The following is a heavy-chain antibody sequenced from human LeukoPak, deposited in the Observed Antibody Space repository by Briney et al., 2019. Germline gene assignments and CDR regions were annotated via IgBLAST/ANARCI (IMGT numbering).Heavy chain of an antibody. CDR1: GFTFSSYG. Sequence: GGSLRLSCAASGFTFSSYGMHWVRQAPGKGLDWVASISYDGSSKKYVDSVKGRFTISRDNSRRTLYLQMNSLRSEDTAVYYCAKEGLRFFDFWGQGTLVTVSS. J-gene: IGHJ4*02. V-gene: IGHV3-30*18. D-gene: IGHD5-12*01. CDR3: AKEGLRFFDF. CDR2: ISYDGSSK.